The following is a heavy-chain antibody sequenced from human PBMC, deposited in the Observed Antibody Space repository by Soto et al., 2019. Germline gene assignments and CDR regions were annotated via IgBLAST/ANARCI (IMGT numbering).Heavy chain of an antibody. CDR3: AREGYDFWSGYYLTNDY. CDR1: GYTFTSYA. CDR2: INAGNGNT. V-gene: IGHV1-3*01. D-gene: IGHD3-3*01. Sequence: QVQLVQSGAEVKKPGASVKVSCKASGYTFTSYAMHWVRQAPGQRLEWMGWINAGNGNTKYSQKFQGRVTITRDTSASTPYMELSSLRSEDTAVYYCAREGYDFWSGYYLTNDYWGQGTLVTVSS. J-gene: IGHJ4*02.